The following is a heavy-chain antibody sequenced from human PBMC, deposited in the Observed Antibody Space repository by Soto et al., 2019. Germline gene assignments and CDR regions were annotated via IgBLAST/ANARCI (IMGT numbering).Heavy chain of an antibody. Sequence: VGSLRLSCASSVFTFSSYAMSCVRHSPGKWLEWVSAISGSGGSTYYADSVKGRFTISRDNSKNTLHLQMNSLRAEDTAVYYCANHKGRYGGNSVLKYWGQGTLVTVS. CDR1: VFTFSSYA. V-gene: IGHV3-23*01. CDR2: ISGSGGST. J-gene: IGHJ4*02. CDR3: ANHKGRYGGNSVLKY. D-gene: IGHD4-4*01.